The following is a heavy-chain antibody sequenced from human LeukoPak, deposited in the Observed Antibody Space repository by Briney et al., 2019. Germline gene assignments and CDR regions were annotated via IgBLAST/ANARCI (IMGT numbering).Heavy chain of an antibody. J-gene: IGHJ3*02. CDR1: WITLRSYL. D-gene: IGHD2-8*01. V-gene: IGHV3-23*01. CDR2: ISGSGGST. CDR3: ANHRSCDPSTSNACFNI. Sequence: GGSLGISLASSWITLRSYLQGLDRQAPGKGLEWVSTISGSGGSTYYADSVKGRFTISRDNSKNTLYLQMSSLRAEDPAVYYRANHRSCDPSTSNACFNIWGQGTMVTVSS.